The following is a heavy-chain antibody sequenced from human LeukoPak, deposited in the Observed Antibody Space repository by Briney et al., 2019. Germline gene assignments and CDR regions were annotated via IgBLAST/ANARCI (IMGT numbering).Heavy chain of an antibody. J-gene: IGHJ4*02. V-gene: IGHV3-7*05. CDR3: ARDTRGVFDY. D-gene: IGHD3-10*01. Sequence: GGSLRLSCAASGFTFFTYWMSWVRQAPGKGLEWVANIKQDGGEKNYADSVKGRFTISRDNAKNSLYLQMNSLRAEDTAVYYCARDTRGVFDYWGQGTLVTVSS. CDR1: GFTFFTYW. CDR2: IKQDGGEK.